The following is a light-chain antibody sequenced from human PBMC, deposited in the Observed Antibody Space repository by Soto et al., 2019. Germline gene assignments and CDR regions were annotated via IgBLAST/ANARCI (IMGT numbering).Light chain of an antibody. J-gene: IGLJ1*01. V-gene: IGLV2-14*01. CDR2: EVS. Sequence: QAARTQPGCVSGPPGQSITISCTGTSSDVGGYNYVSWYQQHPGKAPKLMIYEVSNRPSGVSNRFSGSKSGNTASLTISGLQAEDEADYYCSSYTSSSTLYVFGTGTKVTVL. CDR3: SSYTSSSTLYV. CDR1: SSDVGGYNY.